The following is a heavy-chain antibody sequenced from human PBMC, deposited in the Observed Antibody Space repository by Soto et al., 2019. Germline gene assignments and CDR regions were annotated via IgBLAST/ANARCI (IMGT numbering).Heavy chain of an antibody. J-gene: IGHJ2*01. CDR3: ARGRRRWYFDL. Sequence: QVQLQQWGAGLLKPSETLSLTCAVYGGSFSGYYWSWIRQPPGKGLEWTGEINHSGSTNYNPSLKSRVTISVDTSKNRFSLNLSSVTAADTAVYYCARGRRRWYFDLWGRGTLVTVSS. V-gene: IGHV4-34*01. CDR2: INHSGST. CDR1: GGSFSGYY.